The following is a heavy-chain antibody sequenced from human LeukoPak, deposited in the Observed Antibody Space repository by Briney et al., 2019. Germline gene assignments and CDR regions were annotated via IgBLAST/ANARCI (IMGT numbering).Heavy chain of an antibody. J-gene: IGHJ5*02. CDR3: ARGEGGGLWFGDRS. Sequence: GGSLRLSCGTSGFTFNSYTMNWVRQAPGKGLEWVSSISGSGRYIYYADSVKGRFVISRDNAKNSLHLQMNSLRADDTAVYYCARGEGGGLWFGDRSWGQGTLVTVSS. D-gene: IGHD3-10*01. V-gene: IGHV3-21*06. CDR1: GFTFNSYT. CDR2: ISGSGRYI.